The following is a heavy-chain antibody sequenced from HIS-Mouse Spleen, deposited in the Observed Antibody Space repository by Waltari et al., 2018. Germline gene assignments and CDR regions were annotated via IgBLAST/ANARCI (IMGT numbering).Heavy chain of an antibody. CDR3: AREIPYSSSWYDWYFDL. D-gene: IGHD6-13*01. CDR1: GGSISSSSSY. Sequence: QLQLQESGPGLVKPSETLSLTCTVSGGSISSSSSYWCWFRQPPGKGLEWIGSIYYSGSTYYNPSLKSRVTISVDTSKNQFSLKLSSVTAADTAVYYCAREIPYSSSWYDWYFDLWGRGTLVTVSS. J-gene: IGHJ2*01. V-gene: IGHV4-39*07. CDR2: IYYSGST.